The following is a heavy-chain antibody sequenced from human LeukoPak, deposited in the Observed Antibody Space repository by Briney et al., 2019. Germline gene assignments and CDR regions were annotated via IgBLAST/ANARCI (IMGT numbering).Heavy chain of an antibody. V-gene: IGHV4-39*01. CDR1: GGSISSSSYY. D-gene: IGHD3-10*01. CDR2: IYYSGST. CDR3: ARHVMVRGVMAVLSP. J-gene: IGHJ5*02. Sequence: PSQTLSLTCTVSGGSISSSSYYWGWIRQPPGKGLEWIGSIYYSGSTYYNPSLKSRVTISVDTSKNQFSLKLSSVTAADTAVCYCARHVMVRGVMAVLSPWGQGTLVTVSS.